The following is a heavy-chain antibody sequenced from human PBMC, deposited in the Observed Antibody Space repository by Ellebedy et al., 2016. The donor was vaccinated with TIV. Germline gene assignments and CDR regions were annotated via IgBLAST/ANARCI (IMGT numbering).Heavy chain of an antibody. Sequence: PGGSLRLSCAASGFTFDDYAMHWVRRGPGKGLEWVSGINWNSGSIGYADAVQGRFTISRDNTKNSLYLQMNSLRTEDTALYYCAKEGLSGYDYWGQGTLVTVSS. J-gene: IGHJ4*02. D-gene: IGHD3-22*01. CDR2: INWNSGSI. CDR1: GFTFDDYA. V-gene: IGHV3-9*01. CDR3: AKEGLSGYDY.